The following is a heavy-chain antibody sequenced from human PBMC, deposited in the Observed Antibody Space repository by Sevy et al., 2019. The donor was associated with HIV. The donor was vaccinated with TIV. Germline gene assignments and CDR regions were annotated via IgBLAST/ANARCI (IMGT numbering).Heavy chain of an antibody. Sequence: GGSLRLSCAVSGFIFSGYSMNWVRQAPGKGLEWVSYISSSSDIIYYADSVKGRFTISRDNARNSLYLQMNSLRDEDTAVYYCAGTIAAAETFDYWGQGALVTVSS. CDR2: ISSSSDII. V-gene: IGHV3-48*02. CDR3: AGTIAAAETFDY. J-gene: IGHJ4*02. D-gene: IGHD6-25*01. CDR1: GFIFSGYS.